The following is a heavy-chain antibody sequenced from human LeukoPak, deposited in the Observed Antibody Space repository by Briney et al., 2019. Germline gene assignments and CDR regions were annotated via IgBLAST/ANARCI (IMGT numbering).Heavy chain of an antibody. Sequence: ASVKVSCKASGFTFGSYGISWVRQAPGQGLEWMGWIAPYNGNTNSAQKLQGRVTMTTDTSTSTAYIELRSLRSDDTAVYYCARDLRVVPAAPTPQDAFDIWGQGTMVTVSS. CDR3: ARDLRVVPAAPTPQDAFDI. CDR2: IAPYNGNT. V-gene: IGHV1-18*01. CDR1: GFTFGSYG. J-gene: IGHJ3*02. D-gene: IGHD2-2*01.